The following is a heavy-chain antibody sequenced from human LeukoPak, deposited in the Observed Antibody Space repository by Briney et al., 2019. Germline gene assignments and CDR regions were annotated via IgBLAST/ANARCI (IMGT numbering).Heavy chain of an antibody. CDR2: IIPIFGTA. J-gene: IGHJ4*02. V-gene: IGHV1-69*13. CDR3: ASAGQTRKNQVVPAAMNDY. Sequence: ASVKVSCKASGGTFSNYAISWVRQAPGQGLEWMGGIIPIFGTANYAQKFQGRVTITADESTSTAYMELSSLRSEDTAVYYCASAGQTRKNQVVPAAMNDYWGQGTLVTVSS. CDR1: GGTFSNYA. D-gene: IGHD2-2*01.